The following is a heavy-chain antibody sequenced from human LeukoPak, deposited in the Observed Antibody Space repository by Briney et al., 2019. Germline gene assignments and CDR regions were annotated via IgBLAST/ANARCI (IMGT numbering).Heavy chain of an antibody. J-gene: IGHJ4*02. CDR3: ARAGFFYGSGSYWGLDF. CDR1: GGSITSTTYY. V-gene: IGHV4-61*09. D-gene: IGHD3-10*01. CDR2: IFSSGIT. Sequence: SETLSLTCTVSGGSITSTTYYWSWMRQPAGKGLEWIGQIFSSGITNYNPSLKSRVTMSLPTSKNQFSLKLNSVTAADTAVYYCARAGFFYGSGSYWGLDFWGQGILVAVSS.